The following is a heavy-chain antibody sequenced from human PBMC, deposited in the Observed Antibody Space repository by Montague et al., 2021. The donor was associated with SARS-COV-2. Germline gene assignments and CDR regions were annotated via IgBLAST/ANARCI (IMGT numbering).Heavy chain of an antibody. D-gene: IGHD3-22*01. CDR3: AREGPNYYDSSVQNWFDP. CDR1: GGSFSGYY. Sequence: SETLSLTCAVYGGSFSGYYWSWIRQPPGKGLEWIGEINHSGSTNYNPSLKSRVTISVDTSKNQFSLKLSSVTAADTAAYYCAREGPNYYDSSVQNWFDPWGQGTLATVSS. V-gene: IGHV4-34*01. CDR2: INHSGST. J-gene: IGHJ5*02.